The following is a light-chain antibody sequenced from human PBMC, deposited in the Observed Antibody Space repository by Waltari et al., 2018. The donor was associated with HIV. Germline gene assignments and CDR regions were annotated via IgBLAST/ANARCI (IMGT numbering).Light chain of an antibody. CDR2: SPY. V-gene: IGKV1-39*01. J-gene: IGKJ3*01. CDR1: QAISTY. CDR3: QQSYGFPFN. Sequence: DIQMTQSPSSLSASLGDSVVITCRASQAISTYLNWYQQKSGKAPVLPPPSPYKPPPRAPSRFRGAGSGKDFSLSISGLQTEDFATYFCQQSYGFPFNFGPGT.